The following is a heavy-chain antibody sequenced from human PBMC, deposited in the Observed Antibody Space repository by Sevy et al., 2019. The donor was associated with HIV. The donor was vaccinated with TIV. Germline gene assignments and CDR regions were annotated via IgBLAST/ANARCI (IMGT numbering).Heavy chain of an antibody. CDR3: ARERLVSAGGYYNYYFGMDV. Sequence: SLRLSCAASGFDVNENYMSWVRQAPGKGLEWVSIIYSGDTGGSTYYADSVKGRLTISRDNSQNTLYLQINSLRPEDTAVYYCARERLVSAGGYYNYYFGMDVWGQGTTVTVSS. J-gene: IGHJ6*02. CDR1: GFDVNENY. CDR2: IYSGDTGGST. V-gene: IGHV3-53*01. D-gene: IGHD3-3*01.